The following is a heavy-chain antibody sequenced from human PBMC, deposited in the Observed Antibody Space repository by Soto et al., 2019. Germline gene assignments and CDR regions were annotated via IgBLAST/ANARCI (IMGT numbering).Heavy chain of an antibody. CDR1: GDSISSYY. V-gene: IGHV4-59*01. CDR2: IYYIGNI. CDR3: ARGGFFGVADDAFDI. Sequence: SETLSLTCTISGDSISSYYWSWIRQPPGKGLEYIGYIYYIGNINYNPSLKSRVTISADTSKNQVSLKLNFVTAADTAVYYCARGGFFGVADDAFDIWGQGTMVTVS. D-gene: IGHD3-3*01. J-gene: IGHJ3*02.